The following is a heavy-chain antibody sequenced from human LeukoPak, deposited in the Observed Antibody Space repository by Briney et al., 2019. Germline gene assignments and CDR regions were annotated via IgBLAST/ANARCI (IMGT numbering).Heavy chain of an antibody. J-gene: IGHJ4*02. Sequence: ASVKVSCKASGYTFTGYYMHWVRQAPGQGLEWMGWMNPNSGATNNAQKFQGRVTLSSDTSISTAYMELTKLRSDDTAVYYCARSGITTIPNFDYWGQGTLVTVSS. CDR3: ARSGITTIPNFDY. CDR1: GYTFTGYY. V-gene: IGHV1-2*02. CDR2: MNPNSGAT. D-gene: IGHD1/OR15-1a*01.